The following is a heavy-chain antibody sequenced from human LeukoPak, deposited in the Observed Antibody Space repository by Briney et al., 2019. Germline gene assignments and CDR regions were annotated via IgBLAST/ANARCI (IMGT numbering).Heavy chain of an antibody. D-gene: IGHD6-6*01. V-gene: IGHV3-48*03. J-gene: IGHJ4*02. CDR3: ARAGSYGSSS. CDR2: ISSSGSTI. Sequence: GGSLRLSCAASGFTFSSYEMNWVRQAPGKGLEWVSYISSSGSTIYYADSVKGRFTISKDNAKNSLYLQMNSLRAEDTAVYYCARAGSYGSSSWGQGTLVTVSS. CDR1: GFTFSSYE.